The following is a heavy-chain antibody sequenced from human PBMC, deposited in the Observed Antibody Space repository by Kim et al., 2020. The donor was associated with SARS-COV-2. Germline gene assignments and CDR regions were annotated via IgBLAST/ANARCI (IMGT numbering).Heavy chain of an antibody. Sequence: ASVKVSCKASGYTFTGYYMHWVRQAPGQGLEWMGRINPNSGGTNYAQKFQGRVTMTRDTSISTAYMELSRLRSDDTAVYYCARGPYSSSWSVYWYFDLWGRGTLVTVSS. V-gene: IGHV1-2*06. J-gene: IGHJ2*01. CDR1: GYTFTGYY. D-gene: IGHD6-13*01. CDR2: INPNSGGT. CDR3: ARGPYSSSWSVYWYFDL.